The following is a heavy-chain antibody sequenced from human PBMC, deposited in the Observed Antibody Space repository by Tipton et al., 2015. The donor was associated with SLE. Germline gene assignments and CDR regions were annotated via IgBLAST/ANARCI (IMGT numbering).Heavy chain of an antibody. Sequence: GSLRLSCAASGFAFSSYAMSWVRQAPGKGLEWVSVIYSGGSTDYADSVKGRFSISRENSKNTLYLQMNSLRTEDTAVYYCAKGAADIAARPADYWGQGTLVTVSS. V-gene: IGHV3-23*03. D-gene: IGHD6-6*01. CDR1: GFAFSSYA. CDR3: AKGAADIAARPADY. CDR2: IYSGGST. J-gene: IGHJ4*02.